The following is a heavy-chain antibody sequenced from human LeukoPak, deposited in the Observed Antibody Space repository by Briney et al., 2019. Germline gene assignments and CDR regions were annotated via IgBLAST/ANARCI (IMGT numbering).Heavy chain of an antibody. D-gene: IGHD6-13*01. J-gene: IGHJ6*03. CDR3: ARHLKAAGYMDV. CDR1: GFTFSNAW. Sequence: GGSLRLSCAASGFTFSNAWMSWVRQAPGKGLEWVSYISSSSSTIYYADSVKGRFTISRDNAKNSLYLQMNSLRAEDTAVYYCARHLKAAGYMDVWGKGTTVTVSS. CDR2: ISSSSSTI. V-gene: IGHV3-48*01.